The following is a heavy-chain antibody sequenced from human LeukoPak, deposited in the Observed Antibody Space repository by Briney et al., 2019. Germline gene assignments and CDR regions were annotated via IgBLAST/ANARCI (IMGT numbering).Heavy chain of an antibody. D-gene: IGHD3-22*01. CDR2: IYSGGST. Sequence: GGSLRLSCAASGFTVSSNYMSWARQAPGKGLEWVSVIYSGGSTYYADSVKGRFTISRDNSKNTLYLQMNSLRAEDTAVYYCARDPEQYYYDSSGYPDYWGQGTLVTVSS. CDR3: ARDPEQYYYDSSGYPDY. CDR1: GFTVSSNY. J-gene: IGHJ4*02. V-gene: IGHV3-66*01.